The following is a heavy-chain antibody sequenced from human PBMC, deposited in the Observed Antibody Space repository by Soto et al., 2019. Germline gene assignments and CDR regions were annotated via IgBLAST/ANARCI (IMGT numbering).Heavy chain of an antibody. Sequence: QVQLQQWGAGLLKPSETLSLTCAVYGRAFSGNYWSWSRQPPGKGLEWMGEINHRGSTNYNPSLKSRVTISVDTSKNQFSLKLGSVTAADTAVYYCARGEPDIVVVPAAIVWYHWGQGTLVIFSP. V-gene: IGHV4-34*01. CDR3: ARGEPDIVVVPAAIVWYH. CDR2: INHRGST. J-gene: IGHJ5*02. D-gene: IGHD2-2*01. CDR1: GRAFSGNY.